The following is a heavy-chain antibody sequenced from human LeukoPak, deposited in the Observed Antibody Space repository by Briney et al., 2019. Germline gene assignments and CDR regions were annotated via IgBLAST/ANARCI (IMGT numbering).Heavy chain of an antibody. CDR2: IGGSGGNT. Sequence: SGGSLRLSCAASGFTVSSNYMNWVRQAPGKGLEWVSGIGGSGGNTDYADSVKGRFTISRDNSKNTLCLQMNSLRAEDTAVYYCAKGRTSYYSYAMDIWGQGTTVTVSS. CDR3: AKGRTSYYSYAMDI. CDR1: GFTVSSNY. D-gene: IGHD1-14*01. J-gene: IGHJ6*02. V-gene: IGHV3-23*01.